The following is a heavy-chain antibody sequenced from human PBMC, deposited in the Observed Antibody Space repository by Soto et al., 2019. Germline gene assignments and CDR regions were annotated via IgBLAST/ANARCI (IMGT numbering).Heavy chain of an antibody. V-gene: IGHV3-30*18. Sequence: VGSLRLSGAASGFTFSSYGMHWVRQAPGKGLEWVAVISYDGSNKYYADSVKGRFTISRDNSKNTLYLQMNSLRAEDTAVYYCAKDNAWGARSGIAAAGTTYYYGMDVWGQGTTVTVSS. CDR3: AKDNAWGARSGIAAAGTTYYYGMDV. D-gene: IGHD6-13*01. CDR1: GFTFSSYG. CDR2: ISYDGSNK. J-gene: IGHJ6*02.